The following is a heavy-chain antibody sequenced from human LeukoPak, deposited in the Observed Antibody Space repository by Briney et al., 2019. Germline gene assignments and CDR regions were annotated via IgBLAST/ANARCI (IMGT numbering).Heavy chain of an antibody. V-gene: IGHV1-18*01. CDR3: ARGKAAMVTLPNY. D-gene: IGHD5-18*01. Sequence: ASVKVSCKASGYTFTSTGICWVRQAPGQGLEWMGWVSAYNGNTNYAQKFQGRVTMTRDTSISTAYMELSRLRSDDTAVYYCARGKAAMVTLPNYWGQGTLVTVSS. CDR2: VSAYNGNT. CDR1: GYTFTSTG. J-gene: IGHJ4*02.